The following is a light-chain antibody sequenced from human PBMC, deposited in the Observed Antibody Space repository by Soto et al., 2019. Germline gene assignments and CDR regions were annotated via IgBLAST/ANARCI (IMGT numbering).Light chain of an antibody. J-gene: IGKJ5*01. CDR3: QQRSYPIT. V-gene: IGKV3-15*01. Sequence: EIVLTQSPDTLSVSPGERATLSCRASQSVSSNLAWYQQKPGQAPRLLIHGASYRATGIPDRFSGRGSGTDFTLTISSLEPEDFAVYYCQQRSYPITFGQGTRLEIK. CDR1: QSVSSN. CDR2: GAS.